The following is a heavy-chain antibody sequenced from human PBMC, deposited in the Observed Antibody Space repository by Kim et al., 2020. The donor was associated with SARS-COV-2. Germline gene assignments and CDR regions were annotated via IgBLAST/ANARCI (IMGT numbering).Heavy chain of an antibody. CDR2: KKGDGSEA. V-gene: IGHV3-7*01. CDR3: AALDPAHVPRGI. Sequence: GGSLRLSCVVSGFSLGDDWMSWVRQAPGKGLEWVAMKKGDGSEAYYVDSVKGRFTMSRDNAKNSLYLQMNSLRTEDTAIYYCAALDPAHVPRGIWGQGT. J-gene: IGHJ6*01. CDR1: GFSLGDDW. D-gene: IGHD3-10*02.